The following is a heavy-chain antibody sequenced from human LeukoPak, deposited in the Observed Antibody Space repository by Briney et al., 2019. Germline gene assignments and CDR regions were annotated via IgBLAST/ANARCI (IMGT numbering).Heavy chain of an antibody. D-gene: IGHD1-26*01. CDR3: ARSRSGSSNFDY. CDR1: GYSFPSYW. J-gene: IGHJ4*02. CDR2: IYPGDSDT. Sequence: GEPLKISCKGSGYSFPSYWIAWVRQMPGKGLEWMGIIYPGDSDTRYSPSFQGQVTISADKSISTAFLQWSSLIASDTAMYYCARSRSGSSNFDYWGQGTLVTVSS. V-gene: IGHV5-51*01.